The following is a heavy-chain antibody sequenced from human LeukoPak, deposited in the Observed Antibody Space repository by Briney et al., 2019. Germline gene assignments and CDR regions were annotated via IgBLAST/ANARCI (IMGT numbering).Heavy chain of an antibody. J-gene: IGHJ4*02. CDR1: GFSLSTSGVG. CDR2: IYWNDDK. V-gene: IGHV2-5*01. Sequence: SGPTLVKPTQTLTLTCTFSGFSLSTSGVGVGWIRQPPGKALEWLALIYWNDDKRYSPSLKSRLTITKDTSKNQVVLTMTNMDPVDTATYYCAHRLTRYRGYDYFPDYWGQGTLVTVSS. CDR3: AHRLTRYRGYDYFPDY. D-gene: IGHD5-12*01.